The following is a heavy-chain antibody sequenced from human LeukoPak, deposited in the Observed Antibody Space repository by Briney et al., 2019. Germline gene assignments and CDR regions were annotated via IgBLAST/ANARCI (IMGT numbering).Heavy chain of an antibody. J-gene: IGHJ3*02. CDR1: GYTFTSYG. CDR2: ISAYNGNT. V-gene: IGHV1-18*01. D-gene: IGHD3-22*01. Sequence: GASVKVSCKASGYTFTSYGISWVRQAPGQGLEWMGWISAYNGNTNYAQKLQGRVTMTTDTSTSTAYMELRSLRSDDTAVYYCARFSRWSYYDSSGYSVTARRGAFDIWGQGTMVTVSS. CDR3: ARFSRWSYYDSSGYSVTARRGAFDI.